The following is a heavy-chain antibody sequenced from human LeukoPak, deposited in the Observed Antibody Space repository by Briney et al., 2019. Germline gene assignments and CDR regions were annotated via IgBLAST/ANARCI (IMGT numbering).Heavy chain of an antibody. J-gene: IGHJ4*02. V-gene: IGHV3-53*01. D-gene: IGHD6-19*01. CDR2: IYSGGST. CDR1: GFTVSSNY. CDR3: ARDQAGSGWYYFDY. Sequence: PGGSLRLSCAASGFTVSSNYMSWVRQAPGKGLEWVSVIYSGGSTYYADSVKGRFTISRDNSMNTLYLQMNSLRAEDTAVYYCARDQAGSGWYYFDYWGQGTLVTVSS.